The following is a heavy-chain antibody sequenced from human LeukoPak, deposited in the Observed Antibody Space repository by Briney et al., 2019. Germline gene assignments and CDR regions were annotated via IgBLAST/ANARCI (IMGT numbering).Heavy chain of an antibody. J-gene: IGHJ6*03. CDR3: VAFELYYYYYMDV. Sequence: GGSLRLSCAASGFTFSSSAMSWVRQAPGKGLEWVSAISGSGGSTYYADSVKGRFTISRDNSKNTLYLQMNSLRAEDTAVYYCVAFELYYYYYMDVSGKGTTVTVSS. CDR2: ISGSGGST. V-gene: IGHV3-23*01. CDR1: GFTFSSSA. D-gene: IGHD1-26*01.